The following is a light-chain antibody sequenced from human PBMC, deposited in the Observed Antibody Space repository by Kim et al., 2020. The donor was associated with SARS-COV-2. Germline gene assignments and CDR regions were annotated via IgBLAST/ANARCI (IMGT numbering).Light chain of an antibody. CDR1: ISHVGGYNR. J-gene: IGLJ2*01. V-gene: IGLV2-18*02. CDR3: SSYTTSSTLV. CDR2: QVN. Sequence: QSALTQPPSVSGSPGQAVTISGNGTISHVGGYNRVSWYQLPPGTAPKLMIYQVNNRHSGVPDGFSGSKSGNTASLTIYGLQTEDEADYYCSSYTTSSTLVFGGGTKVTLL.